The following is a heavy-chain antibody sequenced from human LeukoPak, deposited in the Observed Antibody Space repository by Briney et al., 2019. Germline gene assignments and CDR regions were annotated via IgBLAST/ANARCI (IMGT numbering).Heavy chain of an antibody. CDR2: IIPIFGTA. Sequence: SVKVSCKASGGTFSSYAISWVRQAPGQGLEWVGGIIPIFGTANYAQKFQGRVTITADESTSTAYMELSSPRSEDTAVYYCARAEVEMATSYYFDYWGQGTLVTVSS. J-gene: IGHJ4*02. V-gene: IGHV1-69*13. D-gene: IGHD5-24*01. CDR1: GGTFSSYA. CDR3: ARAEVEMATSYYFDY.